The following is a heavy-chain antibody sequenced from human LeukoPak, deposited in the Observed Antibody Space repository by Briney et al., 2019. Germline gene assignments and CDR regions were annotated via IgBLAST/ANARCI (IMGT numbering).Heavy chain of an antibody. J-gene: IGHJ4*02. CDR3: AREDTAMVNGLDY. CDR1: GGSIISYY. Sequence: SETLSLTCTVSGGSIISYYWSWIRQPPGKGLEGIGYIYYSGSTNYNPSLKSRVTISVDTSKNQFSLKLSSVTAADTAVYYCAREDTAMVNGLDYWGQGTLVTVSS. CDR2: IYYSGST. D-gene: IGHD5-18*01. V-gene: IGHV4-59*01.